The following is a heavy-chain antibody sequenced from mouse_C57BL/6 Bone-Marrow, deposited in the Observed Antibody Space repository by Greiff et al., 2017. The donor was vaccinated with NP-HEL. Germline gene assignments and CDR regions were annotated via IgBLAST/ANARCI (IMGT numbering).Heavy chain of an antibody. D-gene: IGHD1-1*01. CDR2: ISYSGST. CDR1: GYSITSVS. J-gene: IGHJ4*01. Sequence: VQLQQSGPGLAKPSQTLSLTCSVTGYSITSVSCNWIRKFPGNKLEYMGYISYSGSTYYNPSLKSRISITRDTSKNQYYLQLNSVTTEDTATYYCARWGPEYYGSRAMDYWGQGTSVTVSS. V-gene: IGHV3-8*01. CDR3: ARWGPEYYGSRAMDY.